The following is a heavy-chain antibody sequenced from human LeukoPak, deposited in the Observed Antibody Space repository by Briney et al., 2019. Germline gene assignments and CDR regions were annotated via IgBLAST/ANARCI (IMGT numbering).Heavy chain of an antibody. J-gene: IGHJ3*01. CDR2: IWHDGSHK. Sequence: GGSLRLSCAASGFTFSTYGMHWVHQAPGKGLEWVTVIWHDGSHKDYADSVKGRFTISRDNSKNTLYLQMNDLRAEDTAVYFCVRGWGSNVYASAFDVWGQGTMVTVSS. V-gene: IGHV3-33*01. D-gene: IGHD3-16*01. CDR3: VRGWGSNVYASAFDV. CDR1: GFTFSTYG.